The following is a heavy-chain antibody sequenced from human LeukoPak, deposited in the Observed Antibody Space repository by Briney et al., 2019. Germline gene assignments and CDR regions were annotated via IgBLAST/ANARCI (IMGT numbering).Heavy chain of an antibody. J-gene: IGHJ6*03. CDR3: ARIGVFYYYYMDV. D-gene: IGHD3-16*01. CDR1: GGTFSSYA. Sequence: SVKVSCKASGGTFSSYAISWVRQAPGQGLEWMGGIIPIFGTANYAQKFQGRVTITADESTSTAYMELRSLRSDDTAVYYCARIGVFYYYYMDVWGKGTTVTVSS. CDR2: IIPIFGTA. V-gene: IGHV1-69*01.